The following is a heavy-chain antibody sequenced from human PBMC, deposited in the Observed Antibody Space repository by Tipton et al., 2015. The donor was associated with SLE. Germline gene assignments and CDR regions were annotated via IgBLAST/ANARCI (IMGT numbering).Heavy chain of an antibody. CDR3: AKDVATIHYYYHMDV. D-gene: IGHD5-12*01. CDR2: ILYDGSTK. CDR1: GFPFNIYA. J-gene: IGHJ6*03. Sequence: SLRLSCAASGFPFNIYAMHWVRQAPGKGLEWVALILYDGSTKSYADSVKGRFTVSRDNSKNTLFLEMNSLRAEDTAVYYCAKDVATIHYYYHMDVWGKGTTVTVSS. V-gene: IGHV3-30-3*01.